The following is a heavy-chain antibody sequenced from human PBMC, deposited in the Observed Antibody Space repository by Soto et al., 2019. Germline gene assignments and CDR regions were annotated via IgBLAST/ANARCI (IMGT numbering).Heavy chain of an antibody. Sequence: QVQLVESGGGVVQPGRSMRLSCAASGFTFSSYGMHWVRQAPGKGLEWVAVIWYDGSNKYYADSVKGRFTISRDNSKNTLYLQMNSLRAEATAVYYCARDGYSSSWSQSYYYYGMDVWGQGTTVTVSS. D-gene: IGHD6-13*01. CDR1: GFTFSSYG. V-gene: IGHV3-33*01. CDR3: ARDGYSSSWSQSYYYYGMDV. J-gene: IGHJ6*02. CDR2: IWYDGSNK.